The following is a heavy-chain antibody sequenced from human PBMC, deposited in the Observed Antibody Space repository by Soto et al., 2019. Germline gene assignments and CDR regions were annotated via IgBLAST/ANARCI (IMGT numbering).Heavy chain of an antibody. Sequence: ASVQVSCNASGYTFTSHSISWVRQAPGQGLQRRARVSAYNGKTNYAQNPQGRAPMTTDTSTSTPYMELRRQGLDVTALYYRAKLDGCNDFDYWGDGTLVTVSS. CDR2: VSAYNGKT. CDR1: GYTFTSHS. J-gene: IGHJ4*01. V-gene: IGHV1-18*04. CDR3: AKLDGCNDFDY. D-gene: IGHD2-2*01.